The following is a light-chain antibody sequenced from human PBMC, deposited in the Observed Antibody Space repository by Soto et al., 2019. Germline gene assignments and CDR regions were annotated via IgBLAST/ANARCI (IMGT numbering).Light chain of an antibody. CDR2: GTS. Sequence: EIVLTQSPATLSLSPGERATLFCRASQSVNSNYLAWYQQKPGQAPRLLIHGTSTRATGIPPRFSGSGSGTEFTLTISSLQSEDFAVYYCLQYNNWPTFGQGTRLEIK. CDR1: QSVNSN. V-gene: IGKV3-15*01. CDR3: LQYNNWPT. J-gene: IGKJ5*01.